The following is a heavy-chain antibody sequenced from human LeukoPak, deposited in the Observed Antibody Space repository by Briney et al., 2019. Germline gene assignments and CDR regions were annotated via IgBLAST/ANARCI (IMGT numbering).Heavy chain of an antibody. CDR1: GGSISSYY. D-gene: IGHD3-22*01. CDR2: IYYSGST. J-gene: IGHJ3*02. V-gene: IGHV4-59*08. Sequence: SETLSLTCTVSGGSISSYYWSWIRQPPGKGLEWIGYIYYSGSTNYNPSLKSRVTISVDTSKNQFSLKLSSVTAADTAVYYCARLPMYYYDSSGYLSFAANDAFDIWGQGTMVTVSS. CDR3: ARLPMYYYDSSGYLSFAANDAFDI.